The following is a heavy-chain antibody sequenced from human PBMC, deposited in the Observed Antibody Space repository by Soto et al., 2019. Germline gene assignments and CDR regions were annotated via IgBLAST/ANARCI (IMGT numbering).Heavy chain of an antibody. D-gene: IGHD3-22*01. J-gene: IGHJ4*02. CDR3: ARYDDSSGYSTGDY. Sequence: QVQLVQSGAEVKKPGSSVKVSCKASGGSFSTFTISWVRQAPGQGLEWMGRITPILGIPNYAQKFQHRVTITADKVTSTAYMELSSLRAEDTAVYYCARYDDSSGYSTGDYWGQGTLVTVSS. CDR2: ITPILGIP. CDR1: GGSFSTFT. V-gene: IGHV1-69*02.